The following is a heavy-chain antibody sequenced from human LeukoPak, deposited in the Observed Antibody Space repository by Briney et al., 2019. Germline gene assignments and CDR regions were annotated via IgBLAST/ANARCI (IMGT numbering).Heavy chain of an antibody. CDR2: ISAYNGHT. CDR3: ARNGYSYGTWGYYYYMDV. J-gene: IGHJ6*03. CDR1: GYTFASYG. Sequence: GASVKVSCKASGYTFASYGISWVRQAPGQGLEWMGWISAYNGHTNYAQKLQGRVTMTTDTSTSTAYMELRSLRSDDTAVYYCARNGYSYGTWGYYYYMDVWGKGTTVTVSS. V-gene: IGHV1-18*01. D-gene: IGHD5-18*01.